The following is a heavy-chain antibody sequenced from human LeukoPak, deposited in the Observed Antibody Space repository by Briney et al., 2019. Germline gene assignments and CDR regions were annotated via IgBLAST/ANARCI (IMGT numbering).Heavy chain of an antibody. CDR1: GFTFSSHW. Sequence: GGSLRLSCVDSGFTFSSHWMSWVRQAPGKGLEWVAVISYDGSNKYYADSVKGRFTISRDNSKNTLYLQMNSLRAEDTAVYYCAKDDSSGYYPCWGQGTLVTVSS. J-gene: IGHJ4*02. CDR3: AKDDSSGYYPC. CDR2: ISYDGSNK. D-gene: IGHD3-22*01. V-gene: IGHV3-30*18.